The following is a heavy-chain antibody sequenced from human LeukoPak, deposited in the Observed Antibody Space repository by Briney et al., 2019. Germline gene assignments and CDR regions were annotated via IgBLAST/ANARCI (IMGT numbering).Heavy chain of an antibody. CDR3: ARVPGRLGELDY. CDR1: GYTFTGYY. Sequence: ASVKVSCKASGYTFTGYYMHWVRQAPGQGLEWMGWINPNSGGTNYAQKFQGRVTMTRDTSISTAYMELSRLRSDDTAVYYCARVPGRLGELDYWGQGTLVTVSS. CDR2: INPNSGGT. J-gene: IGHJ4*02. D-gene: IGHD3-16*01. V-gene: IGHV1-2*02.